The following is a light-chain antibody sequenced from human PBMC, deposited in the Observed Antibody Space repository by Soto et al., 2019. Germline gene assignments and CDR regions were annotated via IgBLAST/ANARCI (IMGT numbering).Light chain of an antibody. CDR2: TND. J-gene: IGLJ3*02. V-gene: IGLV1-47*02. CDR1: FSNIGSNA. CDR3: AAWDDSLRGWV. Sequence: QSVLTQPPSASGTPGQRVTISCSGRFSNIGSNAVYWYQQLPGTAPKLLIFTNDQRTSGVPGRFSGSKSGTSASLAISGLRSEDEADYYCAAWDDSLRGWVFGGGTKLTVL.